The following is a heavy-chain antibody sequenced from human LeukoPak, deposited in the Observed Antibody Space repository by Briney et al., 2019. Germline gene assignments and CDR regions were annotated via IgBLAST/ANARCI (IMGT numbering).Heavy chain of an antibody. J-gene: IGHJ4*02. V-gene: IGHV1-18*01. D-gene: IGHD6-13*01. Sequence: ASVKVSCKASGYTFTSYGISWVRQAPGQGLEWMGWINAYHGNTNYAHKPQSRVTMTTDTSSSTAYMELRSLRSDDTAVYYCARVSFMSSIVYWGQGTLVTVSS. CDR1: GYTFTSYG. CDR3: ARVSFMSSIVY. CDR2: INAYHGNT.